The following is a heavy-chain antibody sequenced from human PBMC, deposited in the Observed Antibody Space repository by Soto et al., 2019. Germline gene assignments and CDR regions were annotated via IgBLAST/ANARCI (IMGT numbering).Heavy chain of an antibody. J-gene: IGHJ6*02. CDR3: AREDDGMDV. V-gene: IGHV4-38-2*02. Sequence: SETLSLTSAVSGSSMSGFYWGWVRQPPGKGLEWIGSIFHSGNSYYNPSLKSRVILSVDTSKNQFSLNLTAAIAADTAVYYCAREDDGMDVWGQGTPVTVSS. CDR2: IFHSGNS. CDR1: GSSMSGFY.